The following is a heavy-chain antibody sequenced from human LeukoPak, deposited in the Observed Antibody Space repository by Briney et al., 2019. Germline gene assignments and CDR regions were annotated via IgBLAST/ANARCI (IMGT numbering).Heavy chain of an antibody. CDR2: IYYSGST. CDR3: AREYSSGWSDY. Sequence: PSETLSLTCTVSGGSISSYYWSWIRQPPGKGLEWIGYIYYSGSTNYNPSLKSRVTISVDTSKNQFSLKLSSVTAADTAVYYCAREYSSGWSDYWGQGTLVTVSS. J-gene: IGHJ4*02. D-gene: IGHD6-19*01. CDR1: GGSISSYY. V-gene: IGHV4-59*01.